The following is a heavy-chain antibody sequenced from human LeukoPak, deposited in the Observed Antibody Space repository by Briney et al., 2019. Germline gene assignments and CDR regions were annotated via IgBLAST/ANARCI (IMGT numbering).Heavy chain of an antibody. V-gene: IGHV3-23*01. Sequence: GGSLRLSCAASGLTFSSYAMSWVRQAPRKGLGWVSAISRSGGGTYYADSVKGRFTISRDNSKNSLYLQMNSLRAEDTAVYYCAKEFRELLWFGELLQYEDYFDYWGQGTLVTVSS. CDR1: GLTFSSYA. CDR3: AKEFRELLWFGELLQYEDYFDY. CDR2: ISRSGGGT. J-gene: IGHJ4*02. D-gene: IGHD3-10*01.